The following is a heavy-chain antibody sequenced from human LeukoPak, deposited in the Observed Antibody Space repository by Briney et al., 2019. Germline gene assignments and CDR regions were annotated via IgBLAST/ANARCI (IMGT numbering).Heavy chain of an antibody. D-gene: IGHD6-19*01. CDR1: GFTFSSYS. J-gene: IGHJ4*02. Sequence: GGSLRLSCAASGFTFSSYSMNWVRQAPGKGLEWVSSISSSSSYIYYADSVKGRFTISRDNSKNTLYLQMNSLRAEDTAVYYCARRSVAGIRWGQGTLVTVSS. CDR3: ARRSVAGIR. CDR2: ISSSSSYI. V-gene: IGHV3-21*01.